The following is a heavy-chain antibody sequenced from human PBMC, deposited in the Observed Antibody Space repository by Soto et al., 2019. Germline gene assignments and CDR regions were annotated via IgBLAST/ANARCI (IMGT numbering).Heavy chain of an antibody. J-gene: IGHJ6*03. Sequence: SLQVSCKASGGTFISYTISWVRQAPGQGPEWMGRIIPILGIANYAQRFQGRVTITADKSTSTAYMELSSLRSEDTAVYYCAREGYCSGSSCYPRYYYYYMDDWGKGTTVPVSS. CDR2: IIPILGIA. CDR1: GGTFISYT. V-gene: IGHV1-69*04. CDR3: AREGYCSGSSCYPRYYYYYMDD. D-gene: IGHD2-15*01.